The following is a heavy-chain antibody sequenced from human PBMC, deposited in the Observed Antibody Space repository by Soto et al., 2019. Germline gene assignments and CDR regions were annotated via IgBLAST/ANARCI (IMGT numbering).Heavy chain of an antibody. CDR2: ISGGGGST. V-gene: IGHV3-23*01. CDR1: GFTFSSYA. D-gene: IGHD6-13*01. Sequence: EVQLLESGGGLVQPGGSLRVSCAASGFTFSSYAMSWVRQAPGKGLEWVSGISGGGGSTYYADSVKGRFTISRDNSKNRLYLQMNSLRAEDTAVYYCAKDRIAATGTLYGWDCWGQGTLVTVSS. J-gene: IGHJ4*02. CDR3: AKDRIAATGTLYGWDC.